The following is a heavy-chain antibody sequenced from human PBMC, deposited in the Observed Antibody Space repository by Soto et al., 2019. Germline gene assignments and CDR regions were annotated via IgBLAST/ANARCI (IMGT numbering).Heavy chain of an antibody. CDR2: INHSGST. CDR3: ARGGLSSGWYLVSWFDP. J-gene: IGHJ5*02. D-gene: IGHD6-19*01. Sequence: PSETLSLTCAVYGGSFSGYYWSWIRQPPGKGLEWIGEINHSGSTNYNPSLKSRVTISVDTSKNQFSLKLSSVTAADTAVYYCARGGLSSGWYLVSWFDPWGQGTLVTVSS. V-gene: IGHV4-34*01. CDR1: GGSFSGYY.